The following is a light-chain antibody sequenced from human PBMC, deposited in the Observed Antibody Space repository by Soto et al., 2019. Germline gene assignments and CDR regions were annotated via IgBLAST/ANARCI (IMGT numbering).Light chain of an antibody. CDR2: AAS. J-gene: IGKJ1*01. CDR1: QSISSY. V-gene: IGKV1-39*01. CDR3: QQSYSTLWT. Sequence: DIQMTQSPSSLSASVGDRVTITCRASQSISSYLDWYQQKPGKAPKLLIYAASSLQSGVPSRFSGSGSRTDFSLTISSVQPEDFATYYCQQSYSTLWTFGHGTKVPIK.